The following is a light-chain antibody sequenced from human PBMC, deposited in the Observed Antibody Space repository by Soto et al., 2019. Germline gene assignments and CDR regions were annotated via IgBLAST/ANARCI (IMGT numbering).Light chain of an antibody. Sequence: QSVLTQPASVSGSPGQSITISCTGTSSDVGGYNYVSWYQQHPGKAPKLMIYDVSNRPSGVSNRFSGSKSGNTASLTIFGLQAEDEADYYCSSYTSSSVVFGTGTKVTVL. CDR2: DVS. CDR1: SSDVGGYNY. J-gene: IGLJ1*01. CDR3: SSYTSSSVV. V-gene: IGLV2-14*01.